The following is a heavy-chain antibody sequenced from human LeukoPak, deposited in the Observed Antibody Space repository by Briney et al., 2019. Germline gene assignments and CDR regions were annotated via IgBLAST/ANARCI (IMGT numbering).Heavy chain of an antibody. D-gene: IGHD6-19*01. J-gene: IGHJ4*02. V-gene: IGHV3-74*01. Sequence: GGSLRLSCAASGFTFSSYWMHWVRQAPGKGLVWVSRINSDGSSTSYADSVKGRFTISRDNAKNTLYLQMNSLRAEDTAVYYCARERGGIAVEFDYWGQGTLVTVSP. CDR3: ARERGGIAVEFDY. CDR2: INSDGSST. CDR1: GFTFSSYW.